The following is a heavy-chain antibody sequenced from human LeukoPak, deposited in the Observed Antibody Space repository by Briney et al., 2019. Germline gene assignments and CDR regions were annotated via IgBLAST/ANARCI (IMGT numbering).Heavy chain of an antibody. Sequence: PSETLSLTCTVSGGSISSYYWSWIRQPAGKGLEWIGRIYTSGSTNYNPSLKSRVTISVDKSKNQFSLKLSSVTAADTALYYCARGLAAAGPYYSDYWGQGTLVTVSS. J-gene: IGHJ4*02. CDR2: IYTSGST. CDR3: ARGLAAAGPYYSDY. V-gene: IGHV4-4*07. CDR1: GGSISSYY. D-gene: IGHD6-13*01.